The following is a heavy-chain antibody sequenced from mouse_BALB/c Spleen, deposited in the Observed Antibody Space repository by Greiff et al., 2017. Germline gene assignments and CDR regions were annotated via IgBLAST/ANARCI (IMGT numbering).Heavy chain of an antibody. CDR1: GFSLTGYG. CDR3: ARVEDGYSAWFAY. CDR2: IWGDGST. J-gene: IGHJ3*01. D-gene: IGHD2-3*01. V-gene: IGHV2-6-7*01. Sequence: ESGPGLVAPSQSLSITCTVSGFSLTGYGVNWVRQPPGKGLEWLGMIWGDGSTDYNSALKSRLSISKDNSKSQVFLKMNSLQTDDTARYYCARVEDGYSAWFAYWGQGTLVTVSA.